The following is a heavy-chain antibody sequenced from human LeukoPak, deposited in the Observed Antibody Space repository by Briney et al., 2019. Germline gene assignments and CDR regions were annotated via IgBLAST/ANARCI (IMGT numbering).Heavy chain of an antibody. CDR1: GFTFSSYA. V-gene: IGHV3-23*01. Sequence: GGSLRLSCAASGFTFSSYAMSWVRQAPGKGLEWVSAISGGGGSTYYGDSVKGRFTISRDNSKNTLYLQMNSLKAEDTAIYYCAKDGSSSPYYFDYWGRGTLVTVSS. CDR2: ISGGGGST. D-gene: IGHD6-6*01. J-gene: IGHJ4*02. CDR3: AKDGSSSPYYFDY.